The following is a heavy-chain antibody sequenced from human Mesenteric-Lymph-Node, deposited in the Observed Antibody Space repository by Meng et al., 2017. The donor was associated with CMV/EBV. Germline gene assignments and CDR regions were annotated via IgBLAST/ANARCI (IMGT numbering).Heavy chain of an antibody. J-gene: IGHJ4*02. CDR3: ATSYYYGSGSYVGYFDY. D-gene: IGHD3-10*01. CDR2: IIPIFGTA. V-gene: IGHV1-69*05. CDR1: TFSSYA. Sequence: TFSSYAISWVQQAPGQGLEWMGGIIPIFGTANYAQKFQGRVTITTDESTSTAYMELSSLRSEDTAVYYCATSYYYGSGSYVGYFDYWGQGTLVTVSS.